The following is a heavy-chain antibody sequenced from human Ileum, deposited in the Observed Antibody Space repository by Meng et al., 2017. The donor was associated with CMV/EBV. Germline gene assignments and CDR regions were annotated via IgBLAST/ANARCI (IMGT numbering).Heavy chain of an antibody. CDR3: ATHSPIAAAGRTSHY. Sequence: GESLKISCAASGFTFSSYSMNWVRQAPGKGLEWVSSISSSSSYIYYADSVKGRFTISRDNAKNSLYLQMNSLRAEDTAVYYCATHSPIAAAGRTSHYWGQGTLVTGSS. D-gene: IGHD6-13*01. CDR2: ISSSSSYI. CDR1: GFTFSSYS. V-gene: IGHV3-21*01. J-gene: IGHJ4*02.